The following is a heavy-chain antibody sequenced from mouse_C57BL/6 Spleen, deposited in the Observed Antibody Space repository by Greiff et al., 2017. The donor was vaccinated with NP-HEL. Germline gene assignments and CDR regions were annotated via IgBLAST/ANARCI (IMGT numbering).Heavy chain of an antibody. Sequence: DVKLQESGPGLVKPSQSLSLTCSVTGYSITSGYYWNWIRQFPGNKLEWMGYISYDGSNNYNPSLKNRISITRDTSKNQFFLKLNSVTTEDTATYYCAREGWLLPPDYWGQGTTLTVSS. CDR1: GYSITSGYY. D-gene: IGHD2-3*01. J-gene: IGHJ2*01. V-gene: IGHV3-6*01. CDR2: ISYDGSN. CDR3: AREGWLLPPDY.